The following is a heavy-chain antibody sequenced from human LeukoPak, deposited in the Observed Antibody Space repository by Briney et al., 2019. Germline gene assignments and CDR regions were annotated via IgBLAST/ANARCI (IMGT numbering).Heavy chain of an antibody. V-gene: IGHV4-59*01. CDR3: ARSYSSGWYPEINWFDP. CDR1: GGSITNYY. J-gene: IGHJ5*02. CDR2: IYYSGST. Sequence: PSETLSLTCTVSGGSITNYYWSWIRQPPGKGLEWIGYIYYSGSTNYNPSLKSQITISVDTSKNQFSLKLSSVTAADTAVYYCARSYSSGWYPEINWFDPWGQGTLVTVSS. D-gene: IGHD6-19*01.